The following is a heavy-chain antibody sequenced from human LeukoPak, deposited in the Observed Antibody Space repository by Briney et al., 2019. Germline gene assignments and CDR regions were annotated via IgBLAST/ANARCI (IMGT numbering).Heavy chain of an antibody. D-gene: IGHD3-22*01. V-gene: IGHV4-30-2*01. Sequence: SETLSLTCAASGGSISSGGYSWSWIRQPPGKGLEWIGYIYHSGSTYYNPSLKSRVTISVDRSKNQFSLKLSSVTAADTAVYYCARQAFSGYYYMFDYWGQGTLVTVSS. CDR1: GGSISSGGYS. CDR2: IYHSGST. J-gene: IGHJ4*02. CDR3: ARQAFSGYYYMFDY.